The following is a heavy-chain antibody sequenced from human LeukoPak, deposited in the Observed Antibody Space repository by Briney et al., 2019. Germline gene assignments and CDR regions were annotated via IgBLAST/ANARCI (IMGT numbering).Heavy chain of an antibody. CDR3: ARDSGWYSGPYYFDY. CDR1: GFTVSSNY. D-gene: IGHD6-19*01. J-gene: IGHJ4*02. Sequence: TGGSLRLSCAASGFTVSSNYMSWVRQAPGKGLEWVSVIYSGGSTYYADSVKGRFTISRDNSKNTLYLQMNSLRAEDTAVCYCARDSGWYSGPYYFDYWGQGTLVTVSS. V-gene: IGHV3-66*01. CDR2: IYSGGST.